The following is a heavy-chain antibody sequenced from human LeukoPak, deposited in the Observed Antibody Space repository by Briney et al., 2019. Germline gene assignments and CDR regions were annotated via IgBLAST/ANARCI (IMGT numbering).Heavy chain of an antibody. V-gene: IGHV4-38-2*01. CDR3: ARKRHLDYSTKIFDY. CDR2: IYHSGST. Sequence: PSETLSLTCAVSGYSISSGYYWGWIRQPPGKGLEWIGSIYHSGSTYYNPSLKSRVTISVDTSKNQFSLKLSSVTAADTAVYYYARKRHLDYSTKIFDYWGQGTLVTVSS. CDR1: GYSISSGYY. D-gene: IGHD3-10*01. J-gene: IGHJ4*02.